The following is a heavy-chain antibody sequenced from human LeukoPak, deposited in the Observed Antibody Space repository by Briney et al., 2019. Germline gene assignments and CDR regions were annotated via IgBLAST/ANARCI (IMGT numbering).Heavy chain of an antibody. Sequence: GGPLRLSCTASGFTFGDYAMSWVRQAPGKGLEWVAFIRSKAYGGTTEYAASVKGRFTISRDDSKSIVYLRMNSLKTENTAVYYCTRNQAIAAADSFYCYYGMDFWGQGTTVTVSS. CDR2: IRSKAYGGTT. CDR3: TRNQAIAAADSFYCYYGMDF. J-gene: IGHJ6*02. D-gene: IGHD6-13*01. CDR1: GFTFGDYA. V-gene: IGHV3-49*04.